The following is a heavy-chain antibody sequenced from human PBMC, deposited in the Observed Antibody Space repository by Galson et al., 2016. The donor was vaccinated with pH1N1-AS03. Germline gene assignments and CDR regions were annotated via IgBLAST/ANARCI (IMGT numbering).Heavy chain of an antibody. Sequence: QSGAEVKKPGESLKISCKGSGYSFNSYWIGWVRQMSGKDLEWMGMIFPGDSDTSYSPSFQGQVTISADSRTAYLQWSSLKASDTAMYYCVRQFDVLTGFFDYWGQGALVTVSS. J-gene: IGHJ4*02. CDR1: GYSFNSYW. V-gene: IGHV5-51*01. CDR3: VRQFDVLTGFFDY. D-gene: IGHD3-9*01. CDR2: IFPGDSDT.